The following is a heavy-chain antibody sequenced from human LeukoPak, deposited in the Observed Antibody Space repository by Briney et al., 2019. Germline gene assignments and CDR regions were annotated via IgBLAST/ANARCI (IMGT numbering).Heavy chain of an antibody. D-gene: IGHD2-2*02. Sequence: ASVKVSCKASGGTFSSYAISWVRQAPGQGLEWMGGIIPIFGTANYAQKFRGRVTITADESTSTAYMELSSLRSEDTAVYYCARVFGYCSSTSCYIHYYGMDVWGQGTTVTVSS. J-gene: IGHJ6*02. V-gene: IGHV1-69*13. CDR2: IIPIFGTA. CDR3: ARVFGYCSSTSCYIHYYGMDV. CDR1: GGTFSSYA.